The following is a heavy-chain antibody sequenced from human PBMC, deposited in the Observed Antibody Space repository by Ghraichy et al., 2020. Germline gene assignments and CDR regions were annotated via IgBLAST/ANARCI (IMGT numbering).Heavy chain of an antibody. CDR2: ISSSSSTI. V-gene: IGHV3-48*02. J-gene: IGHJ6*02. D-gene: IGHD4-17*01. CDR3: ARDDYGVDGNYYYYGMDV. CDR1: GFTFSSYS. Sequence: LSLTCAASGFTFSSYSMNWVRQAPGKGLEWVSYISSSSSTIYYADSVKGRFTISRDNAKNSLYLQMNSLRDEDTAVYYCARDDYGVDGNYYYYGMDVWGQGTTVTVSS.